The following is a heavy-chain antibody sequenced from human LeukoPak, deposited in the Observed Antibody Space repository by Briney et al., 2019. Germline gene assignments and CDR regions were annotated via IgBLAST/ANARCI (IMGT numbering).Heavy chain of an antibody. J-gene: IGHJ4*02. CDR2: INPSGGST. Sequence: GASVKVSCKASGYTFTSYYMHWLRQAPGQGLEWMGIINPSGGSTSYAQKFQGRVTMTRDTSTSTVYMELSSLRSEDTAVYYCARATYYYDNSGTYYFDYWGQGTLVTVSS. CDR1: GYTFTSYY. V-gene: IGHV1-46*01. D-gene: IGHD3-22*01. CDR3: ARATYYYDNSGTYYFDY.